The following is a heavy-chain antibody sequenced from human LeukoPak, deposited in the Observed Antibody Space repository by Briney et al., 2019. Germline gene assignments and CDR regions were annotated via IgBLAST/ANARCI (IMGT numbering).Heavy chain of an antibody. CDR2: IYNSVST. CDR3: ARNMSTEGWFDS. J-gene: IGHJ5*01. D-gene: IGHD5/OR15-5a*01. Sequence: SETLSLTCTVSGGSGSSDYWAWIRQPPGKGLEWIGSIYNSVSTSYNPSLKSRVTMSVDPSKNQFSLNLRSVTAADTAVYYCARNMSTEGWFDSWGRGTLVTVSS. CDR1: GGSGSSDY. V-gene: IGHV4-38-2*02.